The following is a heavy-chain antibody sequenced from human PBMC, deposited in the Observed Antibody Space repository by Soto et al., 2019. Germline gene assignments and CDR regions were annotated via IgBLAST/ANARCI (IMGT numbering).Heavy chain of an antibody. D-gene: IGHD5-12*01. CDR3: AKGGPTFLNWFGP. Sequence: GGSLRLSCAASGFTFSTYAMNWVRLAPGKGLQWISVISNSGHSTFYADSVKGRFTISRDNSKNTLYLQMNNLRADDTAAYYCAKGGPTFLNWFGPWGQGALVTAPQ. J-gene: IGHJ5*02. CDR2: ISNSGHST. V-gene: IGHV3-23*01. CDR1: GFTFSTYA.